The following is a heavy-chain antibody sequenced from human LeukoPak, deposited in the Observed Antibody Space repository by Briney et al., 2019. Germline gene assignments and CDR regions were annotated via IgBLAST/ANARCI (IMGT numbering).Heavy chain of an antibody. CDR1: GYTLTDLS. V-gene: IGHV1-24*01. J-gene: IGHJ4*02. CDR3: ATAVLLWFGELSAY. D-gene: IGHD3-10*01. CDR2: FDPEDGET. Sequence: GASVKVSCKVSGYTLTDLSMHWVRQAPGKGLEWMGGFDPEDGETIYAQKFQGRVTMTEDTSTDTAYMELSSLRSEDTAVYYCATAVLLWFGELSAYWGQGTLVTVSS.